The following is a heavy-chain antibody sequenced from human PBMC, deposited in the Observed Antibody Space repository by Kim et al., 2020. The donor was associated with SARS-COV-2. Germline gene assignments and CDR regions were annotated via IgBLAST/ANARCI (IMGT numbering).Heavy chain of an antibody. Sequence: SETLSLTCAVYGGSFSGYYWSWIRQPPGKGLEWIGEINHSGSTNYNPSLKSRVTISVDTSKNQFSLKLSSVTAADTAVYYCARVNYYGSGSDYKLNWRWFDPWGQETLFTVSS. CDR1: GGSFSGYY. J-gene: IGHJ5*02. CDR3: ARVNYYGSGSDYKLNWRWFDP. CDR2: INHSGST. D-gene: IGHD3-10*01. V-gene: IGHV4-34*01.